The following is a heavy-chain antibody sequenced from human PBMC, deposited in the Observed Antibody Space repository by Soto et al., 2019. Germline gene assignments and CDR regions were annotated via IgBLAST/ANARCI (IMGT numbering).Heavy chain of an antibody. D-gene: IGHD6-13*01. CDR3: AREGAIAAAAHDFDY. J-gene: IGHJ4*02. CDR1: GYTFTSYG. V-gene: IGHV1-18*04. CDR2: ISAYNGNT. Sequence: ASVKVSCKASGYTFTSYGISWVRQAPGQGLEWMGWISAYNGNTNYAQKLQGRVTMTTDTSTSTAYMELRSLRSDDTAAYYCAREGAIAAAAHDFDYWGQGTLVTVSS.